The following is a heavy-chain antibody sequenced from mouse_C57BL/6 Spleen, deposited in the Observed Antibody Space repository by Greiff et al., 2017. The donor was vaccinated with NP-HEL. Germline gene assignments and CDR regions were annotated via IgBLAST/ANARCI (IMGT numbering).Heavy chain of an antibody. CDR2: ISSGSSTI. CDR3: ARPLYSNYPWFAY. J-gene: IGHJ3*01. CDR1: GFTFSDYG. D-gene: IGHD2-5*01. Sequence: DVKLVESGGGLVKPGGSLKLSCAASGFTFSDYGMHWVRQAPEKGLEWVAYISSGSSTIYYADTVKGRFTISRDNAKNTLFLQMTSLRSEDTAMYYWARPLYSNYPWFAYWGQGTLVTVSA. V-gene: IGHV5-17*01.